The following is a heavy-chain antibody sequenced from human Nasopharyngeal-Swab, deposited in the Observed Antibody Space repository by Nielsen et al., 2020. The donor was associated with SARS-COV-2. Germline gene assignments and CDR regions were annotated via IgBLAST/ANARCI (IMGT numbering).Heavy chain of an antibody. CDR1: GFIFRNYA. CDR3: VKDPVGGSSGWYFDL. CDR2: VNSVGSTA. Sequence: GESLKISCAASGFIFRNYAMGWVRQAPGRGLAWVSIVNSVGSTAYYADSVKGRFTISRDNSKNTLYLQMNRLRFEDAAVYYCVKDPVGGSSGWYFDLWGRGTLVTLSS. V-gene: IGHV3-23*03. D-gene: IGHD3-22*01. J-gene: IGHJ2*01.